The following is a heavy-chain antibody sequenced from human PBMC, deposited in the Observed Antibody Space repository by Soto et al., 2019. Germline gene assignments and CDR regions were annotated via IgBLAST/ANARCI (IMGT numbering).Heavy chain of an antibody. D-gene: IGHD4-17*01. CDR2: IIPFLSAT. CDR1: GGHFDRFA. V-gene: IGHV1-69*01. Sequence: QVQLVQSGAEVKKPGSSVKVSCRASGGHFDRFALSWLRQAHGQGLEWMGGIIPFLSATTYAHKFQGRVTNTADESANTLYLELRSLTSDDTAVYYCARGEDDYGDFGSMDVWGQGTSVTVSS. CDR3: ARGEDDYGDFGSMDV. J-gene: IGHJ6*02.